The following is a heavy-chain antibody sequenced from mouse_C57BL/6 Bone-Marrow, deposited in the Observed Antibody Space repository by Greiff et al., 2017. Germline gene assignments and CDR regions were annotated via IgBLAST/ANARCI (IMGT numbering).Heavy chain of an antibody. J-gene: IGHJ2*01. CDR1: GYAFTTYW. CDR2: IYPGSGDT. Sequence: VQLQQSGAELAKPGASVKMSCKVSGYAFTTYWMNWVKQRPGQGLEWIGQIYPGSGDTNYNDKFKGKATLTADKSSSPADMQLSSLTSEDSAVXFCARDWDDFDYWGQGTTVTVSS. CDR3: ARDWDDFDY. V-gene: IGHV1-80*01. D-gene: IGHD4-1*01.